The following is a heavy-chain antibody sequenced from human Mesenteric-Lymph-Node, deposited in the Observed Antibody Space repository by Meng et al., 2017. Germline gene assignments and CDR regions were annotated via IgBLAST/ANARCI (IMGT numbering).Heavy chain of an antibody. CDR1: GGSIRNDQR. D-gene: IGHD4-17*01. V-gene: IGHV4-4*02. CDR2: IYHSGRT. CDR3: TTLYGDSIS. Sequence: LQEAGPGTVQPAGTLSLTCDVSGGSIRNDQRWSWGRQAPGKGLEWIGEIYHSGRTNYNPSVKSRVSMSVDKSQNHFSLRLCSVTAADTAVYYCTTLYGDSISWGQGTLVTVSS. J-gene: IGHJ4*02.